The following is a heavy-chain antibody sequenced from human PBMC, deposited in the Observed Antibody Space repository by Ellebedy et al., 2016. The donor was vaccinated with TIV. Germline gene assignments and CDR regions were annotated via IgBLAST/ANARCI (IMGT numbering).Heavy chain of an antibody. V-gene: IGHV4-59*12. Sequence: SETLSLTCTVSGGSISRYYWSWIRQPPGKGLEWIGYIYYSGTAYYNPSLKSRVTISVDTSKNQFSLKLSSVTAADTAVYYCARTYYDSTGYYPTGFDYWGQGTLVTVSS. CDR3: ARTYYDSTGYYPTGFDY. CDR1: GGSISRYY. CDR2: IYYSGTA. J-gene: IGHJ4*02. D-gene: IGHD3-22*01.